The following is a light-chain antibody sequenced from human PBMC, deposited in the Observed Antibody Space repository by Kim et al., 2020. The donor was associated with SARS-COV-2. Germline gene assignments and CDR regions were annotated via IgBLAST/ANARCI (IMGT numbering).Light chain of an antibody. CDR2: GAS. CDR1: QSVGSS. J-gene: IGKJ1*01. V-gene: IGKV3-15*01. CDR3: QQYNDWPRT. Sequence: EIVMTQSPATLSVSPGERATLSCRASQSVGSSLAWYQQRPGQAPRLLIYGASTRATGIPARFSGGGSGTEFTLTISSLQSEDFGVYYCQQYNDWPRTFGQGTKVDIK.